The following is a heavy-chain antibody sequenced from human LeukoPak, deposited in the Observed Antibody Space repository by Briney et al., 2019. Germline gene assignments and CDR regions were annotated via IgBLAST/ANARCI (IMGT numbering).Heavy chain of an antibody. Sequence: SSETLSLTCTVSGGSITGHYWSWIRQSPGKGLEWIGYIYYNGNTNYNPSLKSRITISVDTSKNQFSLNLSSVTAADTAVYYCTGLHFAAAEEFDPWGQGTLVTVSS. CDR2: IYYNGNT. CDR3: TGLHFAAAEEFDP. V-gene: IGHV4-59*08. D-gene: IGHD6-13*01. J-gene: IGHJ5*02. CDR1: GGSITGHY.